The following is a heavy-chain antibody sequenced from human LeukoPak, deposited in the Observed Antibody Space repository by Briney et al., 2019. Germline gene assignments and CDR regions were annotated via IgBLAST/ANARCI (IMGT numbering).Heavy chain of an antibody. CDR2: MNPNSGNT. V-gene: IGHV1-8*01. J-gene: IGHJ6*03. Sequence: ASVKVSCKASGYTFTSYDINWVRQVTGQGLEWMGWMNPNSGNTGYAQKFQGRVTMTRNTSISTAYMELSSLRSEDTAVYYCARCIVGATTYGLQDYYYYMDVWGKGTTVTISS. CDR1: GYTFTSYD. CDR3: ARCIVGATTYGLQDYYYYMDV. D-gene: IGHD1-26*01.